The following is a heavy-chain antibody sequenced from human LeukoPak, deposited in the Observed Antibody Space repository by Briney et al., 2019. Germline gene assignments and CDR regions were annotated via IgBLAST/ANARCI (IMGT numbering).Heavy chain of an antibody. CDR1: GFTDSSNY. J-gene: IGHJ4*02. V-gene: IGHV3-53*01. CDR2: IYSGGCT. Sequence: PGGSLRLSCAASGFTDSSNYMSWVHQAPGKGLEWVSVIYSGGCTYYADSVKGRFTISRDNSKNTLYLQMNSLRAEDTAVYYCARDDYFDYWGQGTLVIVSS. CDR3: ARDDYFDY.